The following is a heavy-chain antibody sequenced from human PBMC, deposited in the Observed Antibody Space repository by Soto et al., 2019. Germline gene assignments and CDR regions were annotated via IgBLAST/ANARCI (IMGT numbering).Heavy chain of an antibody. CDR3: AKAAGETRYYYYYGMDV. V-gene: IGHV3-30*18. J-gene: IGHJ6*02. D-gene: IGHD3-10*01. CDR2: ISYDGSNK. CDR1: GFTFSSYG. Sequence: QVQLVESGGGVVQPGRSLRLSCAASGFTFSSYGMHWVRQAPGKGLAWVAVISYDGSNKYYADSVKGRFTISRDNSKNTLYLQMNSLRAEDTAVYYCAKAAGETRYYYYYGMDVWGQGTTVTVSS.